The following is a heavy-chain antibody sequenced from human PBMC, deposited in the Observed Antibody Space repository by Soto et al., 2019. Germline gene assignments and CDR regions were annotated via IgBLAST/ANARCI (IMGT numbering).Heavy chain of an antibody. D-gene: IGHD3-10*01. CDR1: GFTFSSYG. CDR3: ARGVPVFESMDV. Sequence: GGSLRLSCAASGFTFSSYGMHWVHQAPGKGLEWVAVIWYDGSNKYYADSVKGRFTISRDNSKNTLYLQMNSLRAEDTAVYYCARGVPVFESMDVWGQGTTVTVSS. CDR2: IWYDGSNK. J-gene: IGHJ6*02. V-gene: IGHV3-33*01.